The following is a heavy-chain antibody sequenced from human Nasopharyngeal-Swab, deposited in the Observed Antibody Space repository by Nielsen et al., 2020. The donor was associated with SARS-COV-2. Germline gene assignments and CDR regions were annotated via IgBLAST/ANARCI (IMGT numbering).Heavy chain of an antibody. CDR3: ARYFIRSFDL. J-gene: IGHJ3*01. CDR2: ISSSGSTI. Sequence: GESLKISCAASGFTFNSYEMNWVRQPPGKGLEWVSYISSSGSTINYADSVKGRFTISRDNAKNSLSLQMNSLRAEDTAVYYCARYFIRSFDLWGQGTAVTVSS. D-gene: IGHD2-8*01. V-gene: IGHV3-48*03. CDR1: GFTFNSYE.